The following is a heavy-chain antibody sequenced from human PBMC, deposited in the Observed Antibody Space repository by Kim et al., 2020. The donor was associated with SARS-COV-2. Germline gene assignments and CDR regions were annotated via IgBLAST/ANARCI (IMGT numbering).Heavy chain of an antibody. CDR3: ATHREGGVDV. J-gene: IGHJ6*02. Sequence: GGSLRLSCAASGFTFSNYGMHWVRQAPGKGLDWAAIIWYDGSNKYYADSVKGRFTISRDNSKNTLYLQMNSLRAEDTAVSYCATHREGGVDVWGQGTTVTVSS. V-gene: IGHV3-33*01. CDR2: IWYDGSNK. CDR1: GFTFSNYG.